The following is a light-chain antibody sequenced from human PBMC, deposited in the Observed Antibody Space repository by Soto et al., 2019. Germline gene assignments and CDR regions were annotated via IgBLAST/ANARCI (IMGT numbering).Light chain of an antibody. J-gene: IGLJ3*02. CDR2: GNS. CDR3: QSYARSNSGV. V-gene: IGLV1-40*01. CDR1: SSNIGAGYD. Sequence: QPVLTQPPSVSGAPGQRVTISCTGSSSNIGAGYDVHWYQQLPGTAPKLLIYGNSNRPSGVPNRFSGSKSGTSASLAITGLQAEDEADYYCQSYARSNSGVFGTGTKLTVL.